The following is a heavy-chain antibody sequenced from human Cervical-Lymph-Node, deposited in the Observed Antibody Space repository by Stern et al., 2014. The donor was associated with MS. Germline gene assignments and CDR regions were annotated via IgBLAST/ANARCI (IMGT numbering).Heavy chain of an antibody. Sequence: QVTLRESGPALVKPTQTLTLTCTFSGFSLSTSGMCVSWIRQPQGKALEWLALIDWDDDKYYSTSQKTRLTISKDTSKNQVVLTMTNMDPVDTATYYCARIPLGGYEGGYYGMDVWGQGTTVTVSS. CDR2: IDWDDDK. V-gene: IGHV2-70*01. D-gene: IGHD5-12*01. CDR3: ARIPLGGYEGGYYGMDV. J-gene: IGHJ6*02. CDR1: GFSLSTSGMC.